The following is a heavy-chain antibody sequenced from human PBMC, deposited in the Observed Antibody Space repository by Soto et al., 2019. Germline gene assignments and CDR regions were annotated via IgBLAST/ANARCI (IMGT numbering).Heavy chain of an antibody. CDR3: TTGIQSTIIGVASDYYHYMDV. CDR2: IKSKTDGGTT. D-gene: IGHD3-3*01. V-gene: IGHV3-15*01. Sequence: GGLMRLCCGALGLTIRNLLIRRVSQATGKGLEWVGRIKSKTDGGTTDYAAPVKGRFTISRDDSKNTLYLQMNSLKTEDTAVYYCTTGIQSTIIGVASDYYHYMDVWGKATTVTVSS. J-gene: IGHJ6*03. CDR1: GLTIRNLL.